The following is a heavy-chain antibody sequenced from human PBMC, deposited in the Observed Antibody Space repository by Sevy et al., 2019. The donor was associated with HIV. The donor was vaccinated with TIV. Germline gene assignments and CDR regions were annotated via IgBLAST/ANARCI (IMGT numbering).Heavy chain of an antibody. Sequence: GGSLRLSCAASGFTFSSYAISWVRQAPGKGLEWVSAISGSGGSTYYADSVKGRFTISRDNSKNTLYLQMNSLRAEDTAVYYCAKGREKAAGRYYYYGMDVWGQGTTVTVSS. CDR2: ISGSGGST. CDR3: AKGREKAAGRYYYYGMDV. D-gene: IGHD6-13*01. J-gene: IGHJ6*02. CDR1: GFTFSSYA. V-gene: IGHV3-23*01.